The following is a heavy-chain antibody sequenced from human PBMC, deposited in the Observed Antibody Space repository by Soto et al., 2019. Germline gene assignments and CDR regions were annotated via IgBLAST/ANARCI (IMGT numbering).Heavy chain of an antibody. Sequence: ASVKVSCKASGYTFSTYDINWVRQATGQGLEWMGWMNPNSGNTGYEQKFRGRVTMSRNTSNDTAYLELSGLRPEDTAMYYCARGLRYCSGGDCSYHFDFWGQGSLVTVSS. V-gene: IGHV1-8*02. CDR2: MNPNSGNT. CDR1: GYTFSTYD. CDR3: ARGLRYCSGGDCSYHFDF. D-gene: IGHD2-15*01. J-gene: IGHJ4*02.